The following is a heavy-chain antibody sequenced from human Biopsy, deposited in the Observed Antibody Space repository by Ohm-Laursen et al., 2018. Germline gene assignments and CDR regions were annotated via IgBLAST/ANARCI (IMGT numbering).Heavy chain of an antibody. D-gene: IGHD2-2*01. V-gene: IGHV1-69*08. J-gene: IGHJ4*02. CDR1: SYTFTDYN. CDR3: AREAIGYQLPCDD. CDR2: IIPILRTT. Sequence: SVKVSCKASSYTFTDYNIHWMRQAPGQGLEWMGRIIPILRTTAYAQTFLGRVTITADSPTSTVDMELTSLTSDDTAVYFCAREAIGYQLPCDDWGQGTLVTVSS.